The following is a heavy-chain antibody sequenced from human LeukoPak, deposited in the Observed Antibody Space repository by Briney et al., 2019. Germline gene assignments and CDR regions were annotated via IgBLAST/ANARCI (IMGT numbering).Heavy chain of an antibody. Sequence: GGSLRLSCAASGFTFSSYGMHWVRQAPGKGLEWVAFIRYDGSNKYYADSVKGRFTISRDNSKNTLYLQMNSLRAEDTAVYYCAKDRAYIVVVPAAIFDYWGQGTLVTVSS. D-gene: IGHD2-2*02. J-gene: IGHJ4*02. CDR3: AKDRAYIVVVPAAIFDY. CDR2: IRYDGSNK. CDR1: GFTFSSYG. V-gene: IGHV3-30*02.